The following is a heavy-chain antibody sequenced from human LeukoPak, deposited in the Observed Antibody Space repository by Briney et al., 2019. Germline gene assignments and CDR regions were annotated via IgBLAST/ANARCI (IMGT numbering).Heavy chain of an antibody. J-gene: IGHJ4*02. D-gene: IGHD1-26*01. Sequence: PSETLSLTCTVSGDSISSYYWSWIRQPPGKGWEWIGYIYYSGSTNYNPSLKSRVAISVDTSKNQFSLKLTSVTAADTAVYYCARMLSGIYSQTDYWGQGTLVTVSS. V-gene: IGHV4-59*08. CDR2: IYYSGST. CDR3: ARMLSGIYSQTDY. CDR1: GDSISSYY.